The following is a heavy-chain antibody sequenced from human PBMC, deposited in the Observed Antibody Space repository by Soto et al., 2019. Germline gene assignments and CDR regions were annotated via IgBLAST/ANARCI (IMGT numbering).Heavy chain of an antibody. CDR3: ARVVDGYNLYYCDY. V-gene: IGHV1-69*02. CDR2: IIPILGIA. J-gene: IGHJ4*02. D-gene: IGHD5-12*01. Sequence: QVQLVQSGAEVKKPGSSVKVSCKASGGTFSSYTISWVRQAPGQGLEWMGRIIPILGIANYAQKFQGRVTITADKSTSTAYMELSSLRSEDTAVYYCARVVDGYNLYYCDYWGQGTLVTVSS. CDR1: GGTFSSYT.